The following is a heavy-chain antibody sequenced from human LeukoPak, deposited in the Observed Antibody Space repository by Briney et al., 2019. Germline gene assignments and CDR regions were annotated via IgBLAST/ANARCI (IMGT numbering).Heavy chain of an antibody. CDR1: GGSISSYY. CDR2: IYTSGST. J-gene: IGHJ6*03. Sequence: PSETLSLTCTVSGGSISSYYWSWIRQPAGKGLEWIGRIYTSGSTNYNPSLKSRVTMSVDTSKNQFSLKLSSVTAADTAVYYCARETSGEVGANYYYYYYMDVWGKGTTVTISS. D-gene: IGHD1-26*01. V-gene: IGHV4-4*07. CDR3: ARETSGEVGANYYYYYYMDV.